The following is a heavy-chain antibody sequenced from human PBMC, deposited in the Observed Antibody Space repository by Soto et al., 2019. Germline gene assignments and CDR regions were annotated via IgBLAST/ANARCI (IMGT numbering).Heavy chain of an antibody. J-gene: IGHJ6*02. CDR2: ISYDGSNK. CDR1: GFTFSSYG. V-gene: IGHV3-30*18. CDR3: AKEKSLLWFGELSYYYYGMDV. Sequence: GGSLRLSCAASGFTFSSYGMHWVRQAPGKGLEWVAVISYDGSNKYYADSVKGRFTISRDNSKNTLYLQMNSLRAEDTAVYYCAKEKSLLWFGELSYYYYGMDVWGQGTTVTVSS. D-gene: IGHD3-10*01.